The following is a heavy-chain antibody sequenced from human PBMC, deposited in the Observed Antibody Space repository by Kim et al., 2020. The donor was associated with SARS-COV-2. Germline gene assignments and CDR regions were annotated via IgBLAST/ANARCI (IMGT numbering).Heavy chain of an antibody. CDR1: GFTFSNFY. CDR2: INKGGDTT. J-gene: IGHJ4*02. CDR3: ARAVGLDC. V-gene: IGHV3-11*01. D-gene: IGHD1-26*01. Sequence: GGSLRLSCATSGFTFSNFYISWIRQAPGKGLEWIAYINKGGDTTYYANSVKGRFTISKDHPKNSVSLQMNSLRAEDTAFYYCARAVGLDCCGQGTLVTVSS.